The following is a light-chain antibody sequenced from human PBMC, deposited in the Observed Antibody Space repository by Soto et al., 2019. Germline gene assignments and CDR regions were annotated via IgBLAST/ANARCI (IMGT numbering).Light chain of an antibody. CDR2: IAS. CDR1: QYINSW. CDR3: QQSKSFPLT. V-gene: IGKV1-12*01. J-gene: IGKJ4*01. Sequence: DIQMTQSPSSVSASVGDRVTITCRASQYINSWLTWYQQKPGKAPKVLIYIASRLQPGVPSRFSGRGSGTDFSLTISNLQPEDFATYFCQQSKSFPLTFGGGTKVDIK.